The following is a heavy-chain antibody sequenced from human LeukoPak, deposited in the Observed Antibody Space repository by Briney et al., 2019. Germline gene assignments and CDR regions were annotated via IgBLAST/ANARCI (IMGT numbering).Heavy chain of an antibody. D-gene: IGHD3-3*01. J-gene: IGHJ5*02. CDR1: GYTFTSYD. Sequence: GASVKVSCKASGYTFTSYDINWVRQATGQGLEWMGWMNPNSGNTGYAQKFQGRVTITRNTSISTAYMELSSLRSEDTAVYYCASGATFNYDFWSGYYIPNWFDPWGQGTLVTVSS. CDR2: MNPNSGNT. V-gene: IGHV1-8*03. CDR3: ASGATFNYDFWSGYYIPNWFDP.